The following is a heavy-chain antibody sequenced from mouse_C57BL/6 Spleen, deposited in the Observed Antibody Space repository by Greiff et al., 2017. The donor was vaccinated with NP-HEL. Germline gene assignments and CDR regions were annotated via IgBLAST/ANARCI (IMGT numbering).Heavy chain of an antibody. CDR3: ARRGGSNYGYFDV. J-gene: IGHJ1*03. Sequence: QVQLQQSGAELVRPGTSVKMSCKASGFTFTNYWIGWAKQRPGHGLEWIGDIYPGGGYTNYNEKFKGKATLTADKSSSTAYMQFSSLTSEDSAIYYCARRGGSNYGYFDVWGTGTTVTVSS. CDR1: GFTFTNYW. V-gene: IGHV1-63*01. D-gene: IGHD1-1*01. CDR2: IYPGGGYT.